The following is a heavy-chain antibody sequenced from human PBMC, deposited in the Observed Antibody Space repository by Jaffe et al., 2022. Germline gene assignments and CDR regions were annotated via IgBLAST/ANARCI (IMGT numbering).Heavy chain of an antibody. D-gene: IGHD6-19*01. CDR2: IFSNDEK. CDR3: ARIAVAGIDEREQYWYFDL. V-gene: IGHV2-26*01. J-gene: IGHJ2*01. CDR1: GFSLSNARMG. Sequence: QVTLKESGPVLVKPTETLTLTCTVSGFSLSNARMGVSWIRQPPGKALEWLAHIFSNDEKSYSTSLKSRLTISKDTSKSQVVLTMTNMDPVDTATYYCARIAVAGIDEREQYWYFDLWGRGTLVTVSS.